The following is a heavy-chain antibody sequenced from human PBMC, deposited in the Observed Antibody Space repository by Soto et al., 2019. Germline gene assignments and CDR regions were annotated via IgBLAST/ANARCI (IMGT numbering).Heavy chain of an antibody. CDR2: AYYSGST. CDR3: ARAPRGAIPDH. J-gene: IGHJ4*02. CDR1: NGSISNYY. V-gene: IGHV4-59*01. Sequence: PSETLSLTCTVSNGSISNYYWTWIRQSPGKGLEWIGFAYYSGSTNYNPSLKSRVTISIHTSKNQFSLKLRSVTAADTAVYYCARAPRGAIPDHWGQGTLVTVS.